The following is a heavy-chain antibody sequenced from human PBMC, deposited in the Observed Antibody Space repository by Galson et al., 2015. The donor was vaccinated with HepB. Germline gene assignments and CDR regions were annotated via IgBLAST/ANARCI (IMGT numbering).Heavy chain of an antibody. CDR2: VSSLGSYT. Sequence: SLRLSCAGSGFTFRNYAMHWVRQAPGKGLEWVSYVSSLGSYTYYADSVKGRFTLYRDNAKNSLYLQMDTLTADDTAVYYCARAWDYQGLDWFDPWGKGTLVSVSS. D-gene: IGHD4/OR15-4a*01. V-gene: IGHV3-21*01. CDR1: GFTFRNYA. CDR3: ARAWDYQGLDWFDP. J-gene: IGHJ5*02.